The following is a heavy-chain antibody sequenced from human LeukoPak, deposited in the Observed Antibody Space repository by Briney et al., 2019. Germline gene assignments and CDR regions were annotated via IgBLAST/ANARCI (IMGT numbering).Heavy chain of an antibody. CDR3: ASVTAMYGTGFDP. CDR1: GGSIRSSSYY. CDR2: IYYSGST. J-gene: IGHJ5*02. Sequence: SETLSLTCTVSGGSIRSSSYYWGWIRQPRGKGLEWIESIYYSGSTYYNPSLKSRVTISVDTSKNQFSLKLSSVTAADTAVYYCASVTAMYGTGFDPWGQGTLVTVSS. V-gene: IGHV4-39*07. D-gene: IGHD5-18*01.